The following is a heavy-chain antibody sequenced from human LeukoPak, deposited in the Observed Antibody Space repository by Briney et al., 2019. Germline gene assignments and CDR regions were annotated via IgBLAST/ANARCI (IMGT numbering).Heavy chain of an antibody. D-gene: IGHD6-13*01. J-gene: IGHJ4*02. CDR2: IYYSGST. CDR3: ARHEAAAAGTGPLDY. Sequence: PSETLSLTSTVSGGSISSYYWGWIRQPPGKGLERIGYIYYSGSTNYNPSLKSRVTISVDTSKNQFSLKLSSVTAADTAVYYCARHEAAAAGTGPLDYWGQGTLVTVSS. V-gene: IGHV4-59*08. CDR1: GGSISSYY.